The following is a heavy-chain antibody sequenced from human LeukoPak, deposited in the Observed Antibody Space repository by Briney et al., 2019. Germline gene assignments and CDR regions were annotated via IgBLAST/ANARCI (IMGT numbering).Heavy chain of an antibody. CDR3: TTGIDDGGGY. D-gene: IGHD1-1*01. CDR2: IKTNTDGEPT. V-gene: IGHV3-15*07. J-gene: IGHJ4*02. Sequence: GGSLRLSCVSSGFTFAKVWMNWVRQAPGKDLEWVGRIKTNTDGEPTDYAAPVEGRFVISRDDSKKTLYLQMNSLRVDNTALYFCTTGIDDGGGYWGQGTMVTVSS. CDR1: GFTFAKVW.